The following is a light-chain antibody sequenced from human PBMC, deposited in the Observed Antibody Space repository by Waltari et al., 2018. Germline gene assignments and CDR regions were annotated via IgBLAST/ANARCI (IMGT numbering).Light chain of an antibody. CDR3: QHYVRLPVT. V-gene: IGKV3-20*01. CDR2: ATS. Sequence: ELVLTQSPGTLSLSPGERATLPCRASQSVGRSLAWYQQKPGRAPRILIYATSNRATDIPDRFSASGSGTDFSLTISRLEPEDFALYYCQHYVRLPVTFGQGTKVEVK. CDR1: QSVGRS. J-gene: IGKJ1*01.